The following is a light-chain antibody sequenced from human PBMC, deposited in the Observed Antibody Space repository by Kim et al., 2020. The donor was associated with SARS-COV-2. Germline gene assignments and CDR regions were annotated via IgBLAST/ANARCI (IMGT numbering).Light chain of an antibody. J-gene: IGLJ2*01. Sequence: QSITMSCTGGSRDVRNYNLVSWYQPLPGKAPKLMIYEVSKRPSGVSIRFSGSKSVNTASLTISGIQAEDEADYYCCSYAGSSTSVVFGGGTKLSVL. V-gene: IGLV2-23*02. CDR3: CSYAGSSTSVV. CDR1: SRDVRNYNL. CDR2: EVS.